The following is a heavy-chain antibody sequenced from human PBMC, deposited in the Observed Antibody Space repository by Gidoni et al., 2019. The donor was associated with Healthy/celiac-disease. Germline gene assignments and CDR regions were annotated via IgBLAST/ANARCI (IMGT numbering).Heavy chain of an antibody. CDR1: GYTFNSYY. V-gene: IGHV1-46*02. Sequence: QVQLVQSGAEVKKPGASVKVSCTASGYTFNSYYMHWVRQAPGQGLEWMGIIHPHCWITTYSQKFQGIVTLTRDTSTSTFYIERRRLRSEDPAVYYLSREWYNSGVHPCGQGTLVTVSS. CDR2: IHPHCWIT. J-gene: IGHJ5*02. D-gene: IGHD6-19*01. CDR3: SREWYNSGVHP.